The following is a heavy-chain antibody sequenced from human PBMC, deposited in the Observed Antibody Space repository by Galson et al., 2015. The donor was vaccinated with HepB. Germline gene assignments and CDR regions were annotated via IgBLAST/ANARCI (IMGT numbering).Heavy chain of an antibody. D-gene: IGHD3-22*01. V-gene: IGHV1-18*01. CDR1: GYIFTSYG. CDR3: ARSDYYDSSGYVY. J-gene: IGHJ4*02. Sequence: SVKVSCKASGYIFTSYGITWVRQAPGQGLEWMGWISTYNGNTNYAQKLQGRVTMTTDTSTTTAYMELRSLRSDDTAVYYCARSDYYDSSGYVYWGQGTLVTVSS. CDR2: ISTYNGNT.